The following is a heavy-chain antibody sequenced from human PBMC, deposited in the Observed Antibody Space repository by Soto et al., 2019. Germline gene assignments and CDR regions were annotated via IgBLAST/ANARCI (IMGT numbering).Heavy chain of an antibody. CDR1: GDSVSSGNYY. J-gene: IGHJ5*02. Sequence: TLSLTCTVSGDSVSSGNYYWSWIRQPPGKGLEWIGSIYFTGNTNYNPSLKSRLTMSIDTSRNLFSLRLGSVTAADTAVYYCGRVPVDTYMIYWSDPWGQGTLVTVSS. CDR2: IYFTGNT. V-gene: IGHV4-61*01. D-gene: IGHD3-16*01. CDR3: GRVPVDTYMIYWSDP.